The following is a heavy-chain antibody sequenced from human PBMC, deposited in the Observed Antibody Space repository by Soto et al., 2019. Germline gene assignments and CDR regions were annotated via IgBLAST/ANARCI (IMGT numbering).Heavy chain of an antibody. CDR1: GDIFSSNSAA. V-gene: IGHV6-1*01. J-gene: IGHJ4*02. Sequence: PSQTLSLTCAISGDIFSSNSAAWNWVRQSPSRGLEWLGRTYYRSKWNNDYAVSVKRRITINPDTSKNQFSLQLNSVTPDDTAVYYFARERGDSSSWYFGYWGQGTLVTVCS. D-gene: IGHD6-13*01. CDR3: ARERGDSSSWYFGY. CDR2: TYYRSKWNN.